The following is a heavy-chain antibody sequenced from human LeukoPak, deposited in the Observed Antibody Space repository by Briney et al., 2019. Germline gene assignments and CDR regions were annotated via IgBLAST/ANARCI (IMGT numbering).Heavy chain of an antibody. Sequence: SETLSLTCTVSGGSISSGGYYWSWIRQHPGKGLEWIGYIYYSGSTYYNPSLKSRVTISVDTSKNQFSLKLSSVTAADTAVYYCARGDYSSDDYYYFDYWGQGTLVTVSS. CDR1: GGSISSGGYY. V-gene: IGHV4-31*03. CDR2: IYYSGST. D-gene: IGHD3-22*01. CDR3: ARGDYSSDDYYYFDY. J-gene: IGHJ4*02.